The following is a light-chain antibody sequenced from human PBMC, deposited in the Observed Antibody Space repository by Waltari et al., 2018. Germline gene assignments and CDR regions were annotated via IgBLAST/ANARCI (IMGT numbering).Light chain of an antibody. V-gene: IGLV4-69*01. CDR2: LSSDGSH. Sequence: QLVLTQPPSASASLGASVRLTCTLTSGHSSYAIAWHQQRPEKGPRYLMRLSSDGSHTKGDAIPARFSGSSSGAERYLIISSLQSEDEADYYCQTWDTGVVFGGGTKLTVL. CDR1: SGHSSYA. CDR3: QTWDTGVV. J-gene: IGLJ2*01.